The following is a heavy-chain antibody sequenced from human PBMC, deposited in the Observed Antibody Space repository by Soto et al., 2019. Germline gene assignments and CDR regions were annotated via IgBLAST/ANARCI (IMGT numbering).Heavy chain of an antibody. Sequence: GGSLRLSCAASGFTFSSYAMHWVRQAPGKGLEWVAVISYDGSNKYYADSVKGRFTISRDNSKNTLYLQMNSLRAEDTAVYYCARPPGGLALGSAYYYYGMDVWGQGTTVTVSS. D-gene: IGHD3-10*01. V-gene: IGHV3-30-3*01. J-gene: IGHJ6*02. CDR1: GFTFSSYA. CDR3: ARPPGGLALGSAYYYYGMDV. CDR2: ISYDGSNK.